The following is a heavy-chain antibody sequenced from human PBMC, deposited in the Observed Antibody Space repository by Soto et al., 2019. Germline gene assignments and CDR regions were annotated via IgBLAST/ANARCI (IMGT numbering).Heavy chain of an antibody. CDR2: IYWNDDK. CDR3: GHRRQSYDYTGLDV. Sequence: QITLKESGPTLVKPTQTLTLTCTFSGFSLTTGGLGVGWIRQPPGKALEWLAVIYWNDDKRYNPSLKSRLTLTKDTSKNQVVLTVTNMDPVDTATYYCGHRRQSYDYTGLDVWGQGTTVTVSS. D-gene: IGHD3-16*01. V-gene: IGHV2-5*01. J-gene: IGHJ6*02. CDR1: GFSLTTGGLG.